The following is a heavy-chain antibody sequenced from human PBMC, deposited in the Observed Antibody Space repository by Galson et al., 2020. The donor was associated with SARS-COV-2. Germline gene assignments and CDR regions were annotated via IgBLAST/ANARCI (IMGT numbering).Heavy chain of an antibody. J-gene: IGHJ5*02. CDR3: AREDCSSTSCYREWFDP. V-gene: IGHV4-4*02. D-gene: IGHD2-2*02. Sequence: SQTLSLTCAVSGGSISSSNWWSWVRQPPGKGLEWIGELYHSGSTNYNPSRKSRVTISVDKSKNQFSLKLSSVTAADTAVYYCAREDCSSTSCYREWFDPWGQGTLVTVSS. CDR2: LYHSGST. CDR1: GGSISSSNW.